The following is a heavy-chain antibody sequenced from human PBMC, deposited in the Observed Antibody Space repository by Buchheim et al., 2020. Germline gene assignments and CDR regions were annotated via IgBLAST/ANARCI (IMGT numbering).Heavy chain of an antibody. CDR3: AKDRGLEYYGMDV. CDR1: GFTFSSYG. D-gene: IGHD3-10*01. Sequence: QVQLVESGGGVVQPGRSLRLSRAASGFTFSSYGMHWVRQAPGKGLEWVAVISYDGSNKYYADSVKGRFTISRDNSKNTLYLQMNSLRAEDTAVYYCAKDRGLEYYGMDVWGQGTT. V-gene: IGHV3-30*18. CDR2: ISYDGSNK. J-gene: IGHJ6*02.